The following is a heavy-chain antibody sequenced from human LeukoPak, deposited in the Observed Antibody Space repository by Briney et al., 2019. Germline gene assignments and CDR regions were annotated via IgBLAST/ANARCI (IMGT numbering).Heavy chain of an antibody. V-gene: IGHV4-61*03. J-gene: IGHJ6*03. CDR2: VDHTGST. Sequence: KSSETLSLTCTVSGYSISSGYYWGWIRQPPGKGLEWIGYVDHTGSTKFNPSLNGRVSISRDTSNNFFSLRLRSVTAADTAVYFCARGRVSSSTWYSTYYYFFYMDFWGKGTTVTVSS. D-gene: IGHD4-11*01. CDR3: ARGRVSSSTWYSTYYYFFYMDF. CDR1: GYSISSGYY.